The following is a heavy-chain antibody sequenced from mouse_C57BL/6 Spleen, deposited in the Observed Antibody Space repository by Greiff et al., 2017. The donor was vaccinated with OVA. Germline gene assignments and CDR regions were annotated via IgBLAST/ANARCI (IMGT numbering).Heavy chain of an antibody. CDR1: GYTFTSYW. CDR2: IDPSDSYT. Sequence: VKLQQPGAELVKPGASVKLSCKASGYTFTSYWMQWVKQRPGQGLEWIGEIDPSDSYTNYNQKFKGKATLTVDTSSSTAYMQLSSLTSEDSAVYYCARYWNGLDYWGQGTTLTVSS. V-gene: IGHV1-50*01. J-gene: IGHJ2*01. CDR3: ARYWNGLDY. D-gene: IGHD3-1*01.